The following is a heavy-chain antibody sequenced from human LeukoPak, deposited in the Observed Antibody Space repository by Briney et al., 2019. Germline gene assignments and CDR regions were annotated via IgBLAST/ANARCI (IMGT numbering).Heavy chain of an antibody. Sequence: PGGSLRLSCMSSGLTSSIFEVNWVRQAPGKGLEWVSYISQGGSTTDYADSVKGRFTISRDNAKNSLYLQMNSLRAEDTAIYYCVRGGGPSYKYNAFDLWGQGTVVIVYS. V-gene: IGHV3-48*03. CDR2: ISQGGSTT. CDR1: GLTSSIFE. J-gene: IGHJ3*01. D-gene: IGHD2-15*01. CDR3: VRGGGPSYKYNAFDL.